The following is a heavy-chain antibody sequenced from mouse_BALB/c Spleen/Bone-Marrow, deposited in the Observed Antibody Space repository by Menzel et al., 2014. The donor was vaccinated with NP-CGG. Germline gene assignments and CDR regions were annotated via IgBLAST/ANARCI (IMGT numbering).Heavy chain of an antibody. CDR1: GYAFSVYW. V-gene: IGHV1-80*01. J-gene: IGHJ2*01. CDR3: ARGGISVDY. CDR2: IYPGGGDT. Sequence: QVQLQQSGAELVRPGSSVKTSCKASGYAFSVYWMNWVKQRPGQGLEWIGQIYPGGGDTNYNGKFKGRATLTADKSSNTAYMQLSSLTSEDSAVYFCARGGISVDYWGQGTTLTVSS.